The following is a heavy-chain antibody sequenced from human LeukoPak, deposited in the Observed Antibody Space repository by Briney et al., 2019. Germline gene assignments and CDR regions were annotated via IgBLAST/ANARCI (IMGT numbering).Heavy chain of an antibody. Sequence: GGSLRLSCAASGFTLSSYAMHWVRQAPGKGLEWVAVKSYDGSVKYYADSVKGRFTISRDNSKNTLYLQMNSLRAEDTAVYYCARGELKDTAMVIADYWGQGTLVTVSS. V-gene: IGHV3-30-3*01. CDR1: GFTLSSYA. D-gene: IGHD5-18*01. CDR3: ARGELKDTAMVIADY. J-gene: IGHJ4*02. CDR2: KSYDGSVK.